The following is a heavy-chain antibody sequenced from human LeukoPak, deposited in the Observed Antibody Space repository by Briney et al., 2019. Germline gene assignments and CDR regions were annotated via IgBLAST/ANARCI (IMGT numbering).Heavy chain of an antibody. CDR1: GGTFSSYA. Sequence: ASVKVSRKASGGTFSSYAISWVRQAPGQGLEWMGGIIPIFGTANYAQKFQGRVTITADKSTSTAYMELSSLRSEDTAVYHCARGDYYGSGSYAYAFDIWGQGTMVTVSS. CDR2: IIPIFGTA. V-gene: IGHV1-69*06. J-gene: IGHJ3*02. CDR3: ARGDYYGSGSYAYAFDI. D-gene: IGHD3-10*01.